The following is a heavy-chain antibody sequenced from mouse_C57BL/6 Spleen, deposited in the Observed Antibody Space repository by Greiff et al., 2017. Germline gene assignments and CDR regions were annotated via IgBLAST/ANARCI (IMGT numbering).Heavy chain of an antibody. CDR1: GYTFTDYE. CDR2: IDPETGGT. D-gene: IGHD2-2*01. V-gene: IGHV1-15*01. J-gene: IGHJ2*01. CDR3: TRWLVHFDY. Sequence: VKVVESGAELVRPGASVTLSCKASGYTFTDYEMHWVKQTPVHGLEWIGAIDPETGGTAYNQKFKGKAILTADKSSSTAYMEFRSLTSEDSAVYYCTRWLVHFDYWGQGTTLTVSS.